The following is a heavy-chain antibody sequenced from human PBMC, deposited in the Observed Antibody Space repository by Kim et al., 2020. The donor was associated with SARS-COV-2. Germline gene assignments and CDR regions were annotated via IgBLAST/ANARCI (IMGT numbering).Heavy chain of an antibody. CDR2: IYYSGST. J-gene: IGHJ4*02. CDR1: GGSISSGGYY. CDR3: AREGGSWWELDY. V-gene: IGHV4-31*03. D-gene: IGHD1-26*01. Sequence: SETLSLTCTVSGGSISSGGYYWSWIRQHPGKGLEWIGYIYYSGSTYYNPSLKSRVTISVDTSKNQFSLKLSSVTAADTAVYYCAREGGSWWELDYWGQGTLVTVSS.